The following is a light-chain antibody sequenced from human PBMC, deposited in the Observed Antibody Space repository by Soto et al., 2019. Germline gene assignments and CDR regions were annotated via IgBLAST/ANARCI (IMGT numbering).Light chain of an antibody. CDR3: QQYGTSPNT. CDR2: GTS. CDR1: QSVSSNY. J-gene: IGKJ5*01. V-gene: IGKV3-20*01. Sequence: EIVLTQSPGTLSLSPGERATLSCRASQSVSSNYLAWYQQKPGQAPRLLIYGTSGRATGIPDRFSGSGSGTDFSLIISRLEPDDFAVYYCQQYGTSPNTFGQGTRVEIK.